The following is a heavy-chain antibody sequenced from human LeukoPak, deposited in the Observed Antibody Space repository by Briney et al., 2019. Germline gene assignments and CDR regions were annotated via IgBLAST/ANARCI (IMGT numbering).Heavy chain of an antibody. CDR1: GGSISTYY. J-gene: IGHJ4*02. D-gene: IGHD1-26*01. Sequence: SETLSLTCSVSGGSISTYYWSWIRQPPGKSLEWIGYNYHSGTTNYNPSLKRRVIISVDMSKNQFSLRSRSATAADTAVYYCARHGGSLGYFDYWGQGALVTVSS. CDR3: ARHGGSLGYFDY. V-gene: IGHV4-59*08. CDR2: NYHSGTT.